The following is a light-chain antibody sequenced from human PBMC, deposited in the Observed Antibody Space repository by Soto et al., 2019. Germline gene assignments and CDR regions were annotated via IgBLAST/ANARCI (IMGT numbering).Light chain of an antibody. CDR1: SSDVGSYNR. Sequence: QSALTQPPSVSGSPGQSVTISCTGTSSDVGSYNRVSWYQQPPGTAPKLMIYEVSNRPSGVPDRFSGSTTGNTASPTISGRHAAEEADYYCSSYKISSTIGVFGGGTKLTVL. J-gene: IGLJ2*01. CDR3: SSYKISSTIGV. CDR2: EVS. V-gene: IGLV2-18*02.